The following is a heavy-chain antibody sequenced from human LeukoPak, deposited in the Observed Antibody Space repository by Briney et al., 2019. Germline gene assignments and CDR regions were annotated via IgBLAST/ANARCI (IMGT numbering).Heavy chain of an antibody. CDR1: GGSISSYY. CDR2: IYYSGST. CDR3: ARDSRLHTAMTRRELDAFDI. Sequence: PSETLSLTCTVSGGSISSYYWSWIRQPPGKGLEWIGYIYYSGSTNYNPSLKSRVTISVDTSKNQFSLKLSSVTAADTAVYYCARDSRLHTAMTRRELDAFDIWGQGTMVTVSS. V-gene: IGHV4-59*01. D-gene: IGHD5-18*01. J-gene: IGHJ3*02.